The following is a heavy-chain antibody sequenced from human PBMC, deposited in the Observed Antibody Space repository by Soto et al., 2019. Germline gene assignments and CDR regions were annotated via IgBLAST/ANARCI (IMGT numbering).Heavy chain of an antibody. D-gene: IGHD2-2*01. V-gene: IGHV1-18*01. J-gene: IGHJ5*02. Sequence: ASVKVSCKASGNTFTNFGVTWVRQAPGQGLEWMGWISAYTDDPNYAQKFQGRVTMTIDTSTSTAYLDLRSLTSDDTAVYYCARVIPGAEAWFDPWGEGTLVPVSP. CDR1: GNTFTNFG. CDR2: ISAYTDDP. CDR3: ARVIPGAEAWFDP.